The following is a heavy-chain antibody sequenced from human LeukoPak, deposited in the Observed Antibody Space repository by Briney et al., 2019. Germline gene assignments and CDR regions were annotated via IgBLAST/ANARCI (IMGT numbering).Heavy chain of an antibody. CDR3: SRDRGISNPGSWYDS. CDR1: GGTFSSYA. CDR2: IIPILDIA. J-gene: IGHJ5*01. D-gene: IGHD2/OR15-2a*01. V-gene: IGHV1-69*04. Sequence: ASVKVSCKASGGTFSSYAISWVRQAPGQGLEWMGRIIPILDIANCAQKFQGRVTITADKSTSTAYMELSSLRSEDTAVYYCSRDRGISNPGSWYDSWGQGTLVTVSS.